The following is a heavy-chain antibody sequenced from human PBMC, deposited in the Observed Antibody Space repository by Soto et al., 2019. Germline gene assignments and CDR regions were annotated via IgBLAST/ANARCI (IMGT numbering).Heavy chain of an antibody. D-gene: IGHD3-3*01. CDR3: AKDSYDFWSGPPGYYYGMDV. J-gene: IGHJ6*02. CDR1: GFTFSSYC. V-gene: IGHV3-30*18. CDR2: ISYDGSNK. Sequence: PGGSLRLSCAASGFTFSSYCMHWVRQAPGKGLEWVAVISYDGSNKYYADSVKGRFTISRDNSKNTLYLQMNSLRAEDTAVYYCAKDSYDFWSGPPGYYYGMDVWGHGTTVTDSS.